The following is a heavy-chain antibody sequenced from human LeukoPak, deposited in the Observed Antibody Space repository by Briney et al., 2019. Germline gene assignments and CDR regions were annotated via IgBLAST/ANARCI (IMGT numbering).Heavy chain of an antibody. V-gene: IGHV4-34*01. Sequence: PSETLSLTCAVYGGSFSGYYWSWIRQPPGKGLEWIGEINHSGSTNYNPSLKSRVTISVDTSKNQFSLKLSSVTAADTAVYYCARDYGGTTVTRVDTYGMDVWGQGTTVTVSS. J-gene: IGHJ6*02. CDR2: INHSGST. CDR1: GGSFSGYY. D-gene: IGHD4-17*01. CDR3: ARDYGGTTVTRVDTYGMDV.